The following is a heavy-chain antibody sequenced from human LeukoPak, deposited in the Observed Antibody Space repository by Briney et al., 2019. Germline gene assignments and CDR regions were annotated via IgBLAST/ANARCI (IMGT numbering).Heavy chain of an antibody. CDR2: ISAYSGHT. CDR3: ARGADTGSYGSLVYFDY. D-gene: IGHD3-16*01. J-gene: IGHJ4*02. V-gene: IGHV1-18*01. CDR1: GYTFTSYG. Sequence: GASVKVSCKASGYTFTSYGISWVRQAPGQGLEWMGLISAYSGHTNFAQKLQGRVTMTTDTSTSTAYMELRSLRSDDTAVYFCARGADTGSYGSLVYFDYWGQGTLVTVSS.